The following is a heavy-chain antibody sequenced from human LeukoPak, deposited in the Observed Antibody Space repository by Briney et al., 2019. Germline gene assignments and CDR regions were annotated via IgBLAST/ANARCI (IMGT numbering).Heavy chain of an antibody. J-gene: IGHJ6*03. CDR1: GYTFTSYG. Sequence: ASVKVSCKASGYTFTSYGISWVRQAPGQGLEWMGWTSAYNGNTNYAQKLQGRVTMTTDTSTSTAYMELRSLRSDDTAVYYCARGPIIDIVVIPAAADYYHMDVWGKGTTVTVSS. V-gene: IGHV1-18*01. CDR3: ARGPIIDIVVIPAAADYYHMDV. CDR2: TSAYNGNT. D-gene: IGHD2-2*01.